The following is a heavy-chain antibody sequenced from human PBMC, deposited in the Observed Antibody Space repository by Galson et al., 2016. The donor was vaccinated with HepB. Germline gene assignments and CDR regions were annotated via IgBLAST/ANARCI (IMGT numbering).Heavy chain of an antibody. J-gene: IGHJ4*02. D-gene: IGHD3-16*01. CDR3: ATSYDYIWGTLDY. Sequence: SVKVSCKASGGTFSNYAFSWVRQAPGQGLEWMGGIIPIVGIAHYAQNFQGRVTIAADKSTSTAYVELSSLKSEDTAVDYCATSYDYIWGTLDYWGQGTLVTVSS. V-gene: IGHV1-69*10. CDR2: IIPIVGIA. CDR1: GGTFSNYA.